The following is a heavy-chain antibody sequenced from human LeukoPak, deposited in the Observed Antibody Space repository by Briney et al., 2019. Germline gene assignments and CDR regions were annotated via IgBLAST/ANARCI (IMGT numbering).Heavy chain of an antibody. V-gene: IGHV3-21*01. CDR2: ISPGSNYK. J-gene: IGHJ4*02. CDR3: ARGRGCSSLSCYPDY. CDR1: GFMFNSYG. Sequence: GGSLRLSCSASGFMFNSYGMHWVRQAPGKGLEWVSSISPGSNYKHYANSVKGRFTISRDNAKNSLYLQMNSLGAEDTALYYCARGRGCSSLSCYPDYWGQGTLVTVSS. D-gene: IGHD2-2*01.